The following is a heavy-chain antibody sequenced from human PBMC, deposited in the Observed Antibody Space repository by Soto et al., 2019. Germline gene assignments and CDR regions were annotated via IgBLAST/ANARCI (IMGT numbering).Heavy chain of an antibody. CDR3: TRDDQGIATSGTPILGS. J-gene: IGHJ4*02. CDR2: IIWNSEAI. Sequence: GGSLRLSCRASGFRFDDYAMHWVRQAPGKGLEWVAGIIWNSEAIDYAESVRGRFTISRDNAENSVFLQMDSLSPEDTALYYCTRDDQGIATSGTPILGSWGQGTPVTVSS. D-gene: IGHD6-13*01. V-gene: IGHV3-9*01. CDR1: GFRFDDYA.